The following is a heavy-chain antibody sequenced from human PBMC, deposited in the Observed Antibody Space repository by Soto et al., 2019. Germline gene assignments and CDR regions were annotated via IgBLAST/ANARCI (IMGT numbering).Heavy chain of an antibody. CDR3: ATDQVGFDR. V-gene: IGHV1-2*02. CDR2: INTKTGGT. CDR1: GYIFTGYY. Sequence: ASVKVSCKVSGYIFTGYYIQWVRQAPGQGLEWMGWINTKTGGTKYAQKFQGSVTMTRDTSINTAYMEVSRLRSDDTSVYYCATDQVGFDRWGQGTMVTVSS. J-gene: IGHJ3*02.